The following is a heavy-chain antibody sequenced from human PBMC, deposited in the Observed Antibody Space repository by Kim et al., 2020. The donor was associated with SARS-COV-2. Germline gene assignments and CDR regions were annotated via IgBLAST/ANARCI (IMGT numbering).Heavy chain of an antibody. J-gene: IGHJ4*02. CDR1: GGSISSYY. D-gene: IGHD2-15*01. CDR2: IYYSGST. V-gene: IGHV4-59*01. Sequence: SETLSLTCTVSGGSISSYYWSWIRQPPGKGLEWIGYIYYSGSTNYNPSLKSRVTISVDTSKNQFSLKLSSVTAADTAVYYCARATSVLPPHYWGQGTLVTVSS. CDR3: ARATSVLPPHY.